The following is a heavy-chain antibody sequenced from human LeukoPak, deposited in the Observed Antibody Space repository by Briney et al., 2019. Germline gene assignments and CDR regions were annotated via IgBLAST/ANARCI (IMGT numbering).Heavy chain of an antibody. Sequence: AGGSLRLSCAASGFTFSDYYMSWIRQAPGKGLEWVSYISSSSSYTNYADSVKGRFTISRDNAKNSLYLQMNSLRAEDTAVYNCARVGIAVAGTLDYWGQETLVTVSS. V-gene: IGHV3-11*03. D-gene: IGHD6-19*01. J-gene: IGHJ4*02. CDR3: ARVGIAVAGTLDY. CDR1: GFTFSDYY. CDR2: ISSSSSYT.